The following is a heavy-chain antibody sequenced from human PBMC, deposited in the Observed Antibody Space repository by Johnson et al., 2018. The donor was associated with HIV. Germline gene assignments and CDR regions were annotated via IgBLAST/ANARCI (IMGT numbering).Heavy chain of an antibody. CDR1: GFTFSNYG. Sequence: QVQLLESGGGVVQPVRSLRLSCAASGFTFSNYGMHWVRQAPGKGLEWVAVIWYDGSNKYYTDSVKGRFTISRDNSKNTLYLQMYSLRAEDTAVYYCAKDTTGGTHAFDIWGQGTMVTVSS. CDR2: IWYDGSNK. D-gene: IGHD2-15*01. V-gene: IGHV3-33*06. CDR3: AKDTTGGTHAFDI. J-gene: IGHJ3*02.